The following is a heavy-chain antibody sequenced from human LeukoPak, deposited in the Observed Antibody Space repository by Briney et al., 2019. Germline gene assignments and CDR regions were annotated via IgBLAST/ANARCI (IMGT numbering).Heavy chain of an antibody. Sequence: SETLSLTCAVSGGSISSSNWWSWVRQPPGKGLEWIGEIYHSGSTNYNPSLKSRVTISVDKSKNQFSLKLSSVTAADTAVYYCARGPLVVPAVHYYMDVWGKGTTVTVSS. CDR2: IYHSGST. CDR3: ARGPLVVPAVHYYMDV. CDR1: GGSISSSNW. D-gene: IGHD2-2*01. V-gene: IGHV4-4*02. J-gene: IGHJ6*03.